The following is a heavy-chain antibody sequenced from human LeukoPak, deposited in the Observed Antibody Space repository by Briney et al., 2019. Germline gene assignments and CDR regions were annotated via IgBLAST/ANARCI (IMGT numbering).Heavy chain of an antibody. J-gene: IGHJ4*02. CDR3: ARDTNVASSYFDY. CDR2: IYHSGTT. CDR1: GYSISSGYY. D-gene: IGHD1-1*01. Sequence: SETLSLTCAVSGYSISSGYYWGWIRQPPGKGLEWIGNIYHSGTTYYNPSLKSRVTISVDTSKNQFSLKLSSVTAADTAVYYCARDTNVASSYFDYWSQGTLVTVSS. V-gene: IGHV4-38-2*02.